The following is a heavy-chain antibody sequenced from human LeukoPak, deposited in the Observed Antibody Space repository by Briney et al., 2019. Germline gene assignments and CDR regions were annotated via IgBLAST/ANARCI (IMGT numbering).Heavy chain of an antibody. D-gene: IGHD2-15*01. V-gene: IGHV1-2*02. CDR1: GYTFTGYY. Sequence: ASVKVSCKASGYTFTGYYIHWVRQAPGQGLEWMGWINPNSGGTKYAQNFQGRVTMTRDTSISTAYMELSRLRSDDTAVYYCARDRSWGSGYNYGMDVWGQGTTVTVSS. J-gene: IGHJ6*02. CDR3: ARDRSWGSGYNYGMDV. CDR2: INPNSGGT.